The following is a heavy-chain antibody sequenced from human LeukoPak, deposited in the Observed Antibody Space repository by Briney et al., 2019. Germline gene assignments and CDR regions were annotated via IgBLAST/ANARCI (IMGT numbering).Heavy chain of an antibody. CDR1: GYTFTSYG. Sequence: ASVKVSCTASGYTFTSYGISWVRQAPGQGLEWMGWISAYNGNTNYAQKLQGRVDMTTDTSTSTAYMELRSLRSDDTAVYYCARDGRGYCSGGSCYSSSNYWGQGTLVTVSS. CDR2: ISAYNGNT. CDR3: ARDGRGYCSGGSCYSSSNY. J-gene: IGHJ4*02. D-gene: IGHD2-15*01. V-gene: IGHV1-18*01.